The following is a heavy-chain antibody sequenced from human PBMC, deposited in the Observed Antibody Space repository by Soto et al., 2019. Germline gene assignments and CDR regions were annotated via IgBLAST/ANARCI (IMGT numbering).Heavy chain of an antibody. CDR1: GYPVTAYY. J-gene: IGHJ3*02. CDR3: ARGGGVGVAGSAAFDM. D-gene: IGHD3-3*01. CDR2: INPATGAA. Sequence: QLHLVQSGAVVKKPGASVTVSCSASGYPVTAYYMHWVRQAPGRGLEWMGGINPATGAAKYTQTFQGRVHMARDTATGTGFMELGGLTSGDPAGFFCARGGGVGVAGSAAFDMWGQGTLVTVSS. V-gene: IGHV1-2*02.